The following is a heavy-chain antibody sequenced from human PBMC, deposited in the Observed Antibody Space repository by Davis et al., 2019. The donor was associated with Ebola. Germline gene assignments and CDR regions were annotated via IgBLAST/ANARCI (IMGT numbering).Heavy chain of an antibody. CDR1: GYTFTSYD. J-gene: IGHJ6*02. CDR2: MNPNSGNT. Sequence: ASVKVSCKASGYTFTSYDINWVRQATGQGLEWMGWMNPNSGNTGYAQKFQGRVTMTRNTSISTAYMELSSLRSEDTAVYYCALVLLWFGELPIDGYYYYGMDVWGQGTTVTVSS. V-gene: IGHV1-8*01. D-gene: IGHD3-10*01. CDR3: ALVLLWFGELPIDGYYYYGMDV.